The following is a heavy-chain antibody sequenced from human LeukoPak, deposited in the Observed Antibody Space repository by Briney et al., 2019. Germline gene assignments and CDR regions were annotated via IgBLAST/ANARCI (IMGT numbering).Heavy chain of an antibody. CDR1: GFTFSSYW. CDR2: TKQDGSDK. Sequence: GGSLRLSCAASGFTFSSYWMTWVRQAPGKGLEWVANTKQDGSDKYYVDSVKGRFTISRDNAKNSLYLQMNSLRAEDTAVYYCARGIQTGVDWFDPWGQGTLVTVSS. CDR3: ARGIQTGVDWFDP. D-gene: IGHD1-14*01. V-gene: IGHV3-7*01. J-gene: IGHJ5*02.